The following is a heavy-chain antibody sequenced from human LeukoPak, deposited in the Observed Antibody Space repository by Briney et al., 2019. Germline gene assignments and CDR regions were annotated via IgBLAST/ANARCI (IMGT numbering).Heavy chain of an antibody. J-gene: IGHJ4*02. V-gene: IGHV1-3*01. CDR2: INAGNGNT. CDR1: GYTFTSNA. Sequence: GASVKVSCKASGYTFTSNAMHWVRQAPGQRLECMGWINAGNGNTKYSQKFQGRVTITSDTSASTAYMGLSSLRSEDTAVYYCARSTQGDGSDYWGQGTLVTVSS. CDR3: ARSTQGDGSDY.